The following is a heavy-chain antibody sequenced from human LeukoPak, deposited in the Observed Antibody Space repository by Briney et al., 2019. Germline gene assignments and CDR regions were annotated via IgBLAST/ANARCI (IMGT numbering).Heavy chain of an antibody. CDR1: GYTFSSYA. Sequence: GASVKVSCKASGYTFSSYAMHWVRQAPGQRLEWMGWINAGNGNTKYSQGFQGRVTIIRDTSASTAYMELSSLRSEDMAVYYCARNRGYCSGGSCTLAAFDIWGQGTMVTVSS. V-gene: IGHV1-3*03. CDR3: ARNRGYCSGGSCTLAAFDI. J-gene: IGHJ3*02. CDR2: INAGNGNT. D-gene: IGHD2-15*01.